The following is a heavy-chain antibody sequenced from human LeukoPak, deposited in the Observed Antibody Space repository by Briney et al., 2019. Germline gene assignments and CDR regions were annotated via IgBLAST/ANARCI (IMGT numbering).Heavy chain of an antibody. CDR3: ERDNRRYFDWLLFDY. Sequence: SETLSLTCTVSGVSISSYYWSWIRQPPGKGLEWIGYIYYSGSTNYNPSLKSRVTISVDTSKNQFSLKLSSVTAADTAVYYCERDNRRYFDWLLFDYWGQGTLVTVSS. D-gene: IGHD3-9*01. CDR2: IYYSGST. V-gene: IGHV4-59*01. J-gene: IGHJ4*02. CDR1: GVSISSYY.